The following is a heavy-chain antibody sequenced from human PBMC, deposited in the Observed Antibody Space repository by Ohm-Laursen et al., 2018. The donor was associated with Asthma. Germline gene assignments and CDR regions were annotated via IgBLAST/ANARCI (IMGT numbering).Heavy chain of an antibody. CDR1: GYTFSRYS. V-gene: IGHV3-23*01. CDR2: ISGSGGST. J-gene: IGHJ4*02. Sequence: SLRLSCTASGYTFSRYSIHWVRQIPGKGLEWVSAISGSGGSTYYADSVKGRFTISRDNSKNTLYLQMNSLRAEDTAVYYCAKGVTDYGDYAGSVDYWGQGTLVTVSS. CDR3: AKGVTDYGDYAGSVDY. D-gene: IGHD4-17*01.